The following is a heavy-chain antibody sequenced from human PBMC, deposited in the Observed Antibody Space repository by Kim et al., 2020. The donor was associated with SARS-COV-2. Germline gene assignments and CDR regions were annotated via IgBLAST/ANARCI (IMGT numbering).Heavy chain of an antibody. Sequence: TPSLKSRVTIAVDTSKNQFSLKLSSVTAADTAVYYCARDAYSSSPYYFDYWGQGTLVTVSS. J-gene: IGHJ4*02. CDR3: ARDAYSSSPYYFDY. V-gene: IGHV4-39*07. D-gene: IGHD6-13*01.